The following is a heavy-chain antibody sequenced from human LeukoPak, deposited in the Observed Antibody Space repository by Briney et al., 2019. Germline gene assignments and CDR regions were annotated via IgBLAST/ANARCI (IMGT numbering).Heavy chain of an antibody. CDR2: IKQDGSEK. CDR3: ARAEGYCSGGSCYEYYFDY. Sequence: GGSLRLSCAASGFTFSRYWMSWVRQAPGKGLEWVANIKQDGSEKYYVDSVKGRFTISRDNAKNSLYLQMNSLRAEDTAVYYCARAEGYCSGGSCYEYYFDYWGQGTLVTVSS. J-gene: IGHJ4*02. CDR1: GFTFSRYW. V-gene: IGHV3-7*01. D-gene: IGHD2-15*01.